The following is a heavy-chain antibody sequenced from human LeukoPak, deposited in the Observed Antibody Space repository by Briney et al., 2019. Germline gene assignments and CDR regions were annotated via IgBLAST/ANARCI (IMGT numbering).Heavy chain of an antibody. J-gene: IGHJ4*02. CDR1: GFTFSSYW. CDR2: INQDGSEK. D-gene: IGHD6-13*01. V-gene: IGHV3-7*01. Sequence: PGGSLRLSCAASGFTFSSYWMRWVRQAPGKGLEWMASINQDGSEKYYVDSVKGRFTISRDNAKNSLYLQMNSLRAEDMAVYYCARGVFSFDYWGQGTLVTVSS. CDR3: ARGVFSFDY.